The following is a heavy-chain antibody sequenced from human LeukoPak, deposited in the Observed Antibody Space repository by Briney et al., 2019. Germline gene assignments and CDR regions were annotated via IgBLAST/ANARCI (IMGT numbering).Heavy chain of an antibody. CDR1: GGSISSSSYY. J-gene: IGHJ4*02. CDR2: IYYSGST. Sequence: SETLSLTCTVSGGSISSSSYYWGWIRQPPGKGLEWIGTIYYSGSTSYNPSLKSRLTISVDTSKNQFSLKLSSVTAADTAVYYCARPGNPMATYDYVWGSHRYFHYWGQGTLVTVSS. CDR3: ARPGNPMATYDYVWGSHRYFHY. V-gene: IGHV4-39*01. D-gene: IGHD3-16*02.